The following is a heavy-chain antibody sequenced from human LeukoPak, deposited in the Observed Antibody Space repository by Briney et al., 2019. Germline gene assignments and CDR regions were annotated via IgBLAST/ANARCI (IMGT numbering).Heavy chain of an antibody. V-gene: IGHV3-30-3*01. CDR1: GFTFSSYA. Sequence: PGRSLRLSCAASGFTFSSYAMHWVRQAPGKGLEWVAVISYDGSNKYYADSVKGRFTISRDNSKNTLYLQMNSLRAEDTAVYYCAKDRKRITIFGVVPDYWGQGTLVTVSS. D-gene: IGHD3-3*01. J-gene: IGHJ4*02. CDR3: AKDRKRITIFGVVPDY. CDR2: ISYDGSNK.